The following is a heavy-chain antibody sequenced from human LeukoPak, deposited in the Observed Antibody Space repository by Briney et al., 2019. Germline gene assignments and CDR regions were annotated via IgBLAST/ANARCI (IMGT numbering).Heavy chain of an antibody. D-gene: IGHD3-16*01. CDR1: GYTFTAHY. V-gene: IGHV1-2*02. CDR2: INPNSGGT. J-gene: IGHJ6*02. CDR3: ARVSWGSYYYGMDV. Sequence: GASVKVSCKASGYTFTAHYMHWVRQAPGQGLEWMGWINPNSGGTKYVQKFQGRVTMTRDTSISTAYVELTRLRSDDTAVYYCARVSWGSYYYGMDVWGQGTTVTVSS.